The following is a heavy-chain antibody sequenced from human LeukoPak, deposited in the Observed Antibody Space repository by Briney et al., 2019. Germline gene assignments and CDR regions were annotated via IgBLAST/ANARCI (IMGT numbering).Heavy chain of an antibody. J-gene: IGHJ3*02. V-gene: IGHV3-9*01. CDR3: ARTTVTESVGAFDI. CDR2: IGWNSVRV. CDR1: GFTFDEYA. Sequence: SLRLCYVSEGFTFDEYAKHWVRLPPGKSMEWVARIGWNSVRVDYADSVKGRFTIARDNAKNSLYLQMNSLRAEDTAVYYCARTTVTESVGAFDIWGQGTMVTVSS. D-gene: IGHD4-17*01.